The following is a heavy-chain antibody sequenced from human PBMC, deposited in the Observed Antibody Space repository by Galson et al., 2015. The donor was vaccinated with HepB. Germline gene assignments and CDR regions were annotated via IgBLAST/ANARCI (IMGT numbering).Heavy chain of an antibody. CDR3: ARDAQLLAIDAFDL. CDR1: GYTFTTFA. J-gene: IGHJ3*01. V-gene: IGHV1-3*01. D-gene: IGHD3-10*01. CDR2: MNAGTGSP. Sequence: SVKVSCEASGYTFTTFALHCVRQAPGQRLEWMACMNAGTGSPKKSQKFQGRVTITRDTSGSTAYLELGSLTSEDTAIYYCARDAQLLAIDAFDLWGQGRMVTVAS.